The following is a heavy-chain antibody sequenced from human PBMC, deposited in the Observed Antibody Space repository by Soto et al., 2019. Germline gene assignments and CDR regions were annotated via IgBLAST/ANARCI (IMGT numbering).Heavy chain of an antibody. Sequence: QVQLVQSGAEVKKPGASVKVSCKASGYTFTSYDINWVRQATGQGLEWMGWMNPNSGNTGYAQKFQGRVTMTRNTYIRTTYMDLSSLRSEDTAVYYCLLPPSMVRGVIHYDAFDIWGQGTMVTVSS. J-gene: IGHJ3*02. V-gene: IGHV1-8*01. D-gene: IGHD3-10*01. CDR2: MNPNSGNT. CDR1: GYTFTSYD. CDR3: LLPPSMVRGVIHYDAFDI.